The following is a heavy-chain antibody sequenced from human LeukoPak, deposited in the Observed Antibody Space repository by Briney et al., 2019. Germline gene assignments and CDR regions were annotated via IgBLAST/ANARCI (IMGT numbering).Heavy chain of an antibody. V-gene: IGHV4-59*01. CDR1: GGSISSYY. CDR3: AGGLYGDAFDI. D-gene: IGHD2-8*01. Sequence: SETLSLTCTVSGGSISSYYWSWVRQPPGKGLEWIGYIYYSGSTNYNPSLKSRVTISVDTSKNQFSLKLSSVTAADTAVYYCAGGLYGDAFDIWGQGTMVTVSS. CDR2: IYYSGST. J-gene: IGHJ3*02.